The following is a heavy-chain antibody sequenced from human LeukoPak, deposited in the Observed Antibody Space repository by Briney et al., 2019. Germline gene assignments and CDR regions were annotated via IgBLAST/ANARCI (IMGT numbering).Heavy chain of an antibody. CDR2: ISSNGGST. V-gene: IGHV3-64*04. Sequence: GGSLRLSCSASGFTFSNYAMHWVRQAPEKGLEYVSAISSNGGSTYYADSVKGRLTISRDNSKNTVYLQMSSLRAEDTAVYYCARETGDAFDIWGQGTMVTVSS. CDR1: GFTFSNYA. D-gene: IGHD7-27*01. J-gene: IGHJ3*02. CDR3: ARETGDAFDI.